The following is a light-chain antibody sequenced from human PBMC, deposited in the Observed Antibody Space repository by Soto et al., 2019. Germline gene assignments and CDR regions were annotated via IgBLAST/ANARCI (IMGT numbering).Light chain of an antibody. J-gene: IGKJ4*01. Sequence: DIQMTQSPSTLSASVGDRVTITCRASQSISSCLAWYQQKPGKAPKLLIYDASSLESGVPSRFSGSGSGTEVSLTISSIQPDDFATYYCRQYNSYWLTFGGGTKVEIK. CDR3: RQYNSYWLT. CDR2: DAS. CDR1: QSISSC. V-gene: IGKV1-5*01.